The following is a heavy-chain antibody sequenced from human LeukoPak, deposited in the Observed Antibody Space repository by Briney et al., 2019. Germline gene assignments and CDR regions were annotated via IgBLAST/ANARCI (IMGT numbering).Heavy chain of an antibody. Sequence: GGSLRLSCAASGFTFSSYAMHWVRQAPGKGLEWVAVISYDGSNKYYADSVKGRFTISRDNAKNTLYLQMNSLRAEDTAVYYCASSSRRYYYMDVWGKGTTVTVSS. CDR2: ISYDGSNK. J-gene: IGHJ6*03. CDR3: ASSSRRYYYMDV. V-gene: IGHV3-30-3*01. CDR1: GFTFSSYA.